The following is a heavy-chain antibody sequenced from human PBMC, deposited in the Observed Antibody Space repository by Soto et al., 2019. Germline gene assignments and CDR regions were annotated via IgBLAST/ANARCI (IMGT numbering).Heavy chain of an antibody. D-gene: IGHD6-13*01. Sequence: GGSLRLSCAASGFTVSSNYMSWVRQAPGKGLEWVSVIYSGGSTYYADSVKGRFPISRHNSKNTLYLQMNSLGAEDTAVYYCARDIGYSSSRNYYYYMDVWGKGTTVTVSS. CDR2: IYSGGST. J-gene: IGHJ6*03. V-gene: IGHV3-53*04. CDR3: ARDIGYSSSRNYYYYMDV. CDR1: GFTVSSNY.